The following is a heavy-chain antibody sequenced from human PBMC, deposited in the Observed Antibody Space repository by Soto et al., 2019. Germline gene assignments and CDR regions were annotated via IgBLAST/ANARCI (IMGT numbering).Heavy chain of an antibody. CDR2: ISAYNGNT. Sequence: ASVKVSCKASGYTFTSYGISWVRQAPGQGLEWMGWISAYNGNTNYAQKLQGRVTMTTDTSTSTAYMELRSLRSDDTAVYYCAREAAASNYYYGMDVWGQGTTVTVSS. D-gene: IGHD6-13*01. V-gene: IGHV1-18*01. CDR3: AREAAASNYYYGMDV. CDR1: GYTFTSYG. J-gene: IGHJ6*02.